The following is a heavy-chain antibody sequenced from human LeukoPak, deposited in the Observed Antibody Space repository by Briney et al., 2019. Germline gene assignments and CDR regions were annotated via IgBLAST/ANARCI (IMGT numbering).Heavy chain of an antibody. D-gene: IGHD2-2*02. Sequence: ASVKVSCKASGYTFTSYGISWVRQAPGQGLEWMGWISAYNGNTNYAQKLQGRVTMTTDTSTSTAYMELSRLRSEDTAVYYCARGGDIVVVPAATPFDYWGQGTLVTVSS. CDR1: GYTFTSYG. J-gene: IGHJ4*02. V-gene: IGHV1-18*04. CDR2: ISAYNGNT. CDR3: ARGGDIVVVPAATPFDY.